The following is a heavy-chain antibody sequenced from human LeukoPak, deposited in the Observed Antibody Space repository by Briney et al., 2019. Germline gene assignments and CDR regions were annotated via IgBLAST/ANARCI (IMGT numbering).Heavy chain of an antibody. V-gene: IGHV3-30*04. CDR1: GFTFSSYA. Sequence: QPGGSLRLSCAASGFTFSSYAMHWVRQAPGKGLEWVAIISYDGSNKYYADSVKGRFTISRDNSKNTLYLQMNSLRAEDTAVYYCAKVGPDLDTARYYYYYYYMDVWGKGTTVTISS. D-gene: IGHD5-18*01. CDR2: ISYDGSNK. J-gene: IGHJ6*03. CDR3: AKVGPDLDTARYYYYYYYMDV.